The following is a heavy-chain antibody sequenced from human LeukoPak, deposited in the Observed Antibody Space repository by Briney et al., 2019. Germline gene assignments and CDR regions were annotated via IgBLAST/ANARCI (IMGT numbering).Heavy chain of an antibody. D-gene: IGHD6-13*01. CDR3: RIAAAGTGYYFDY. V-gene: IGHV4-39*07. J-gene: IGHJ4*02. CDR1: GGSISSSSYY. CDR2: IYYSGST. Sequence: SETLSLTCTVSGGSISSSSYYWGWIRQPPGKGLEWIGSIYYSGSTYYNPSLKSRVTISVDTSKNQFSLKLSSVTAADTAVYYCRIAAAGTGYYFDYWGQGTLVTVSS.